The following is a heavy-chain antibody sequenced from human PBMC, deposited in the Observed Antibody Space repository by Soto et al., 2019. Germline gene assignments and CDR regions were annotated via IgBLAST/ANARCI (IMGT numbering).Heavy chain of an antibody. CDR2: VNDGGRP. D-gene: IGHD2-21*02. V-gene: IGHV4-34*01. CDR3: ARGRDRTRSWFDP. J-gene: IGHJ5*02. CDR1: GGSFSAYY. Sequence: SSETLSLTCAVYGGSFSAYYWSWIRQPPGKGLEWIGEVNDGGRPNYSVSLKSRLTISLDTSKNQFSLKLSSVTAADTAVYYCARGRDRTRSWFDPWGQGTLVTV.